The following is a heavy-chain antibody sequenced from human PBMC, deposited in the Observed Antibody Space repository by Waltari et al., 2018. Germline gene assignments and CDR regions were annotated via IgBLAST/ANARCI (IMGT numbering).Heavy chain of an antibody. J-gene: IGHJ4*02. Sequence: EVQLLESGGGLVQPGGSLRLYCEASGFTLSSYAMSWVRQAPGKGLEWVSAISGRVGSTSYADSVKGRFTISRANSKNTLYLQMNSLRAEDTAVYYCAKDRDSSSWYYFDYWGQGTLVTVSS. CDR3: AKDRDSSSWYYFDY. CDR2: ISGRVGST. CDR1: GFTLSSYA. V-gene: IGHV3-23*01. D-gene: IGHD6-13*01.